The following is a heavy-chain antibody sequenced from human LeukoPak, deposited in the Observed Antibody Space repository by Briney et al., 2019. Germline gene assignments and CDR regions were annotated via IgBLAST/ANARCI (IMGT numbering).Heavy chain of an antibody. Sequence: ASVKVSCKASGYTFTVYYMHWVRQAPGQGLEWMGRINPNRGDTKYAQNVQGRVTMTRDTSIAPASMALSRLRSDDTAVYCCARVGFERPRSSITVVRGVIRPNAFDLWGQGTMVTVSS. CDR3: ARVGFERPRSSITVVRGVIRPNAFDL. V-gene: IGHV1-2*02. D-gene: IGHD3-10*01. CDR1: GYTFTVYY. J-gene: IGHJ3*01. CDR2: INPNRGDT.